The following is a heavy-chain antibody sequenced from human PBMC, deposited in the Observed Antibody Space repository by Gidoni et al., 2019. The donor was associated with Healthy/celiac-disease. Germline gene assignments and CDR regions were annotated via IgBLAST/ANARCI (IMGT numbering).Heavy chain of an antibody. Sequence: QVLLVQSGAEATKPGASVTVSCTASGSTFTGNYLHWVRQAPGQGLEWMGWINPSSGGTNYAQKFQGRVTMTRDTSISTAYMELSRLRSDDTAVYYCARGPSYYDSSGYSDYWGQGTLVTVSS. CDR1: GSTFTGNY. CDR2: INPSSGGT. V-gene: IGHV1-2*02. CDR3: ARGPSYYDSSGYSDY. D-gene: IGHD3-22*01. J-gene: IGHJ4*02.